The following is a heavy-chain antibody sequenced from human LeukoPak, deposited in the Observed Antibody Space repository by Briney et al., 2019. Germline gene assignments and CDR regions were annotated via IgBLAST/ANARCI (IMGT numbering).Heavy chain of an antibody. V-gene: IGHV4-34*01. J-gene: IGHJ3*02. CDR3: ASIGGDLDPYAFDI. D-gene: IGHD3-10*01. CDR1: GGSFSGYY. CDR2: INHSGST. Sequence: PSETLSLTCAVYGGSFSGYYWSWIRQPPGKGLEWIGEINHSGSTNYNPSLKSRVTISVDTSKNQFSLKLSSVTAADTAVYYCASIGGDLDPYAFDIWGQGTMVTVSS.